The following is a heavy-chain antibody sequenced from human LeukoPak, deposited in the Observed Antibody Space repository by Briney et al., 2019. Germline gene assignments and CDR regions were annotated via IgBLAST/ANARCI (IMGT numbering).Heavy chain of an antibody. CDR3: ARDDYGGVDY. Sequence: PGGSLRLSCAASGFTFSTYWMSRVRQAPGKGLEWVANINQGGSEKYYVDSVKGRFTISRDNAKNSLYLQMNSLRAEDTAVYYCARDDYGGVDYWGQGTLVPVSS. CDR1: GFTFSTYW. CDR2: INQGGSEK. J-gene: IGHJ4*02. V-gene: IGHV3-7*01. D-gene: IGHD4-23*01.